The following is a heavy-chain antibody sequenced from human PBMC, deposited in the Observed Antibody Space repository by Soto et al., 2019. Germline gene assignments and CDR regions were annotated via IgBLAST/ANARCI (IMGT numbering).Heavy chain of an antibody. Sequence: QVQLVQSGAEVKKPGASVKVSCKASGYTFTGYYMHWVRQAPGQGLEWMGWINPNSGGTNYAQKFQGRVTRTRDTSISTAYMELSRLRSDDTAVYYCARDPDGIFGVVITGGWFDPWGQGTLVTVSS. CDR3: ARDPDGIFGVVITGGWFDP. J-gene: IGHJ5*02. D-gene: IGHD3-3*01. CDR2: INPNSGGT. CDR1: GYTFTGYY. V-gene: IGHV1-2*02.